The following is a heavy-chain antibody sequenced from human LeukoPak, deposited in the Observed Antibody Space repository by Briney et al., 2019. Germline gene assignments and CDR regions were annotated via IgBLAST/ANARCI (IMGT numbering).Heavy chain of an antibody. V-gene: IGHV1-69*04. Sequence: ASVKVSCKASGGTFSSYAISWVRQAPGQGLEWMGRIIPILGIANYAQKFRGRVTITADKSTSTAYMELSSLRSEDTAVYYCARAHYYDILTGYYNDQYYFDYWGQGTLVTVSS. CDR3: ARAHYYDILTGYYNDQYYFDY. J-gene: IGHJ4*02. D-gene: IGHD3-9*01. CDR2: IIPILGIA. CDR1: GGTFSSYA.